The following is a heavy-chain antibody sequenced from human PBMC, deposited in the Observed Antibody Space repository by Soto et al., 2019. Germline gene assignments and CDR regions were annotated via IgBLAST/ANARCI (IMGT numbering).Heavy chain of an antibody. CDR1: GFTFSSYG. D-gene: IGHD3-9*01. V-gene: IGHV3-30*18. Sequence: PGGSLRLSCAASGFTFSSYGMHWVRQAPGKGLEWVAVISYDGSNKYYADSVKGRFTISRDNSKNTLYLQMNSLRAEDTAVYYCAKDSSLRYFDWLFGGPLDYWGQGTLVTVSS. CDR2: ISYDGSNK. CDR3: AKDSSLRYFDWLFGGPLDY. J-gene: IGHJ4*02.